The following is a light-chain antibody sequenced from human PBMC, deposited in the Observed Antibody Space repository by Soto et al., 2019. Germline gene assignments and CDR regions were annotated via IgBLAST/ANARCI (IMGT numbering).Light chain of an antibody. Sequence: EVVLTQSPGTLSLSPGERATLSCRASQSVRSSLAWYQQKPGLAPTLLISDASIRASGVPDRFTAGGSGTEFTLTIRRLEPEDFALYYCQQYGGSPISFGQGTRLEVK. J-gene: IGKJ5*01. V-gene: IGKV3-20*01. CDR1: QSVRSS. CDR2: DAS. CDR3: QQYGGSPIS.